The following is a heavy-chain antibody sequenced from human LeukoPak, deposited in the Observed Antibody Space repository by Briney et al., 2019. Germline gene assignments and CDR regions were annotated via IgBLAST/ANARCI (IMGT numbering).Heavy chain of an antibody. D-gene: IGHD3-16*01. Sequence: GGSLRLSCAASGFTFSNYDMHWVRQVTGKGLEWVSVIGIAGDTYYPGSVKGRFTISRENAKDSLYLQMNSLRAGDTAVYYCARGGSGLSFESWGQGTLVTVSS. CDR1: GFTFSNYD. CDR3: ARGGSGLSFES. CDR2: IGIAGDT. V-gene: IGHV3-13*01. J-gene: IGHJ4*02.